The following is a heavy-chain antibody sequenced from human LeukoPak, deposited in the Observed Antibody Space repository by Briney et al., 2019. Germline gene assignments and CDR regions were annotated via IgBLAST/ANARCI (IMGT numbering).Heavy chain of an antibody. CDR1: GFTFSSYG. D-gene: IGHD5-12*01. V-gene: IGHV3-30*18. Sequence: GGSLRLSCAASGFTFSSYGMHWVRQAPGQGLEWVAVISYDGSNKYYADSVKGRFTISRDNSKNTLYLQMNSLRAEDTAVYYCAKDRADIVATYFDYWGQGTLVTVSS. J-gene: IGHJ4*02. CDR2: ISYDGSNK. CDR3: AKDRADIVATYFDY.